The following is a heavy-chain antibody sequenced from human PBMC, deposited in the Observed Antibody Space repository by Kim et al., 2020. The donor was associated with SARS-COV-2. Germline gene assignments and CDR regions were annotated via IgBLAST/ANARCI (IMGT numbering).Heavy chain of an antibody. CDR3: ARGKGPHYYDTTNTRGNWFDP. Sequence: SETLSLTCAVYGGSFSGYYWSWIRQPPGKWLEWIGEINHSGSTKYNPSLKSRVGILVETSKNQFSLRLSSVTAADTAVYYCARGKGPHYYDTTNTRGNWFDPWGQGTLVTVSS. V-gene: IGHV4-34*01. CDR1: GGSFSGYY. D-gene: IGHD3-22*01. CDR2: INHSGST. J-gene: IGHJ5*02.